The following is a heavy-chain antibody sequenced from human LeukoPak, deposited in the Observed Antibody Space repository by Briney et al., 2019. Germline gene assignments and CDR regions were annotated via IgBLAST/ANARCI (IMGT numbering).Heavy chain of an antibody. D-gene: IGHD3-22*01. J-gene: IGHJ4*02. CDR3: ARGYDY. Sequence: SEALSLTPTHSVGSPIGSTSYWGWTRHPPGKGLDWIGIINYSGSTYYNPSLRSRVPISVDTSKNQFSLKLNSVTASDTAVYYCARGYDYWGQGTLVTVSS. CDR1: VGSPIGSTSY. CDR2: INYSGST. V-gene: IGHV4-39*01.